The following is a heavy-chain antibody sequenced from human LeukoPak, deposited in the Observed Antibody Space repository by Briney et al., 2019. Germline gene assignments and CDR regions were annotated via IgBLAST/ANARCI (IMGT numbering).Heavy chain of an antibody. D-gene: IGHD3-22*01. V-gene: IGHV5-51*01. CDR1: GFSFTSYW. J-gene: IGHJ4*02. CDR3: ARLYYDASDYPDY. CDR2: IYPDDSDT. Sequence: ESLKISCKGSGFSFTSYWIGWVRQMAGKGPEWMGHIYPDDSDTRYSPSFQGQVTISADKSISTAYLQWSSLKASDTAMYYCARLYYDASDYPDYWGQGTLVTVSS.